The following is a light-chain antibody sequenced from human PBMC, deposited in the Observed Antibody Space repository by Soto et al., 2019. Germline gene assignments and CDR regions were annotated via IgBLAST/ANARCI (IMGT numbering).Light chain of an antibody. CDR1: QSVNTY. CDR3: QQRQNWPPLT. V-gene: IGKV3-11*01. J-gene: IGKJ4*01. CDR2: DAS. Sequence: VLTQSPATLSLSPGERATLSCRASQSVNTYLACFQQRPGQAPRLLIYDASNRAAGIPARFSGSGSGTDFTLTISSLEPEDLAVYYCQQRQNWPPLTFGGGSVVEIK.